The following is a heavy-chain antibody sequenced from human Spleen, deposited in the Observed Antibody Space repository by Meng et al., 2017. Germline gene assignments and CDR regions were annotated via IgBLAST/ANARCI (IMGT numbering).Heavy chain of an antibody. J-gene: IGHJ3*01. V-gene: IGHV1-46*01. CDR3: ARQLGFGELLGALDF. Sequence: ASVKVSCKASGYTFASYYMHWVRQAPGQGLEWMGIINPSGGSTSYAQKFQGRVTMTRDTSTNTAHLDLKRLKSDDTAIYYCARQLGFGELLGALDFWGQGTVVTVSS. D-gene: IGHD3-3*01. CDR2: INPSGGST. CDR1: GYTFASYY.